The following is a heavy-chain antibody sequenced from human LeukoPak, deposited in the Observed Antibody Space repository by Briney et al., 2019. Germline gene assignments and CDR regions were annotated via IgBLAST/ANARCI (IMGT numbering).Heavy chain of an antibody. J-gene: IGHJ4*02. V-gene: IGHV2-5*02. CDR2: IFWDDDD. CDR3: AHRRSYGDYDY. Sequence: SGPTLVKPTQTLTLTCTFPGFSFSTSEVAVGWIRQPPGKALEWLALIFWDDDDRYSPSLKNRLTITKDTSKNQVVLTMTSMDPLDTATYYCAHRRSYGDYDYWGQGTLVTVS. CDR1: GFSFSTSEVA. D-gene: IGHD4-17*01.